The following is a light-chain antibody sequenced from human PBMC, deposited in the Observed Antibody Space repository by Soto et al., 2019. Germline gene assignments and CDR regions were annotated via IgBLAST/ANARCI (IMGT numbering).Light chain of an antibody. CDR2: GVS. Sequence: QSVLTQPPSASGSPGQSVTISCTGTSSDVGGYNYVSWYQQHPGKAPKLMIYGVSKRPSGVPDRFSGSKSGNTASLTVSGLQAEDEADYYCSSYAGSNQGVFGTGTKVTVL. J-gene: IGLJ1*01. CDR3: SSYAGSNQGV. CDR1: SSDVGGYNY. V-gene: IGLV2-8*01.